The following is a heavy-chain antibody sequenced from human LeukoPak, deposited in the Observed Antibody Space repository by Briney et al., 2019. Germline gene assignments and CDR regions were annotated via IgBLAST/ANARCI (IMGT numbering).Heavy chain of an antibody. J-gene: IGHJ5*02. CDR2: IYYSGST. CDR1: GGSISSYY. CDR3: ARGGGVWFDP. Sequence: SETLSLTCTVSGGSISSYYWSWIRQPPGKGLEWIGYIYYSGSTNYNPSLKSRVTISVDTSKNQFSLKLSSVTAADTAVYYCARGGGVWFDPWGQGTLVTVSS. D-gene: IGHD3-16*01. V-gene: IGHV4-59*01.